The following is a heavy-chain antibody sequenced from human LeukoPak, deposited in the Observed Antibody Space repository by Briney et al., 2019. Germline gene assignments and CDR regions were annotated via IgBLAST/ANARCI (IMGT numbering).Heavy chain of an antibody. V-gene: IGHV1-18*01. J-gene: IGHJ4*02. D-gene: IGHD6-19*01. CDR3: ARGGGLAGAGTPPPFYFDY. Sequence: ASVKVSCKASGYTFADYGISWVRLAPGQGLEWMGWISAYNGSTNYAQNLQARVTMTTDTSTNTAYMELGSLRSDDTAVFYCARGGGLAGAGTPPPFYFDYWGQGTLLTVSS. CDR1: GYTFADYG. CDR2: ISAYNGST.